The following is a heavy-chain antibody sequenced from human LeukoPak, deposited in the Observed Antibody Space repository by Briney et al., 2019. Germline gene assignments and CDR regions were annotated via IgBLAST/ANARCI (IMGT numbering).Heavy chain of an antibody. V-gene: IGHV1-69*05. D-gene: IGHD6-19*01. CDR2: IIPIFGTA. CDR1: GGTFSSYA. Sequence: GASVKVSCKASGGTFSSYAISWVRQAPGQGLEWMGGIIPIFGTANYAQKFQGRVTITTDESTSTAYMELSSLRSEDTAVYYCARGFLGYSSGWYGAPAQSAFDIWGQGTMVTVSS. J-gene: IGHJ3*02. CDR3: ARGFLGYSSGWYGAPAQSAFDI.